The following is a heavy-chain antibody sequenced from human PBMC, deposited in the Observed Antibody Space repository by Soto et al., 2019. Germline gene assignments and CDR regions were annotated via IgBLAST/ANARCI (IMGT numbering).Heavy chain of an antibody. Sequence: ASVKVSCKASGYTFTSYAMHWVRQAPGQRLEWMVWINAGNGNTKYSQKFQSRVTITRDTSASTAYMELSSLRSEDTAVYYCARDPHSGSSLNWFDPWGQGTLVTVSS. D-gene: IGHD1-26*01. CDR1: GYTFTSYA. V-gene: IGHV1-3*01. J-gene: IGHJ5*02. CDR2: INAGNGNT. CDR3: ARDPHSGSSLNWFDP.